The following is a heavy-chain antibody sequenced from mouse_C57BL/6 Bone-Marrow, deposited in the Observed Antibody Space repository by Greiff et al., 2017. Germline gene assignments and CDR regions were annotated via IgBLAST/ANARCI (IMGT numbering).Heavy chain of an antibody. CDR3: GRGGAMDY. J-gene: IGHJ4*01. V-gene: IGHV1-7*01. CDR1: GYTFTSYW. Sequence: VMLVESGAELAKPGASVKLSCKASGYTFTSYWMHWVKQRPGQGLEWIGYINPSSGYTKYNQKFKDKATLTADKSSSTAYMQLSSLTSEDPAVYYCGRGGAMDYWGQGTSVTVSS. CDR2: INPSSGYT.